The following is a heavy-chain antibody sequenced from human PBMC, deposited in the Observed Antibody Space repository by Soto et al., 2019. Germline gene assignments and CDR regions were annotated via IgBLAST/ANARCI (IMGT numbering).Heavy chain of an antibody. Sequence: GASVKVSCKASGFTFTSSAVQWVRQARGQRLEWIGWIVVGSGNTNYAQKFQERVTITRDMSTSTAYMELSSLRSEDTAVYYCAAGLDSGYESRPDCGGDCYFSNFDYWGQGTLVTVSS. D-gene: IGHD2-21*02. CDR1: GFTFTSSA. CDR2: IVVGSGNT. V-gene: IGHV1-58*01. CDR3: AAGLDSGYESRPDCGGDCYFSNFDY. J-gene: IGHJ4*02.